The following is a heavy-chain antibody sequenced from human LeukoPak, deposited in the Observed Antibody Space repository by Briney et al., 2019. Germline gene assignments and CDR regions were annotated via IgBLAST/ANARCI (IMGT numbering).Heavy chain of an antibody. CDR1: GFTFRTYA. CDR2: ISYDGSNK. CDR3: ARSRLGRAAAGKKYYYYGMDV. D-gene: IGHD6-13*01. J-gene: IGHJ6*02. V-gene: IGHV3-30*04. Sequence: GGSLRLSCAGSGFTFRTYAMYWVRQAPGKGLEWVAVISYDGSNKYYADSVKGRFTISRDNSKNTLYLQMNSLRAEDTAVYYCARSRLGRAAAGKKYYYYGMDVWGQGTTVTVYS.